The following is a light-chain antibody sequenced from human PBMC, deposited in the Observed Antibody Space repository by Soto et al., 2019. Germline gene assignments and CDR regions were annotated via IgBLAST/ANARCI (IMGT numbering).Light chain of an antibody. V-gene: IGLV1-40*01. CDR1: SSNIGTRHD. CDR3: QSYDTSLSAWV. Sequence: QSVLTQPPPVSGAPGQRVTISCTGSSSNIGTRHDLNWYQHIPGTAPKLLIYGDTNRPSGVPDRFSASKSGTSASLAITGLQAGDEADYYCQSYDTSLSAWVFGGGTKLTVL. J-gene: IGLJ3*02. CDR2: GDT.